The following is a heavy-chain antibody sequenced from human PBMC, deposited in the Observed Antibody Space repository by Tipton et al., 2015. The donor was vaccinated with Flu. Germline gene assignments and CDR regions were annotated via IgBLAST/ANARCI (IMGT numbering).Heavy chain of an antibody. CDR1: GGSISSYY. CDR2: IYYSGST. Sequence: TLSLTCTVSGGSISSYYWSWIRQPPGKGLEWIGYIYYSGSTNYNPSLKSRVTISVDTSKNQFSLKLSSVTAADTAVYYCASTRLGYCSGGSCYSGSDFDYWGQGTPVTVSS. CDR3: ASTRLGYCSGGSCYSGSDFDY. V-gene: IGHV4-59*01. D-gene: IGHD2-15*01. J-gene: IGHJ4*02.